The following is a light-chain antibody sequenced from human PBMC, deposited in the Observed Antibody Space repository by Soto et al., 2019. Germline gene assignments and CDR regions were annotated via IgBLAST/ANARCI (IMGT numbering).Light chain of an antibody. V-gene: IGKV3-15*01. CDR1: QNIGRK. J-gene: IGKJ1*01. CDR3: QQYDIWPPWT. CDR2: DAS. Sequence: EIVMTQSPATLSVSPGERVTLSCRSGQNIGRKLAWYQQKPGQAPRLLIYDASTRAMGVPARFSGSGSGTEFTLTISSLQSEDFAVDHCQQYDIWPPWTFGQGTKVEIK.